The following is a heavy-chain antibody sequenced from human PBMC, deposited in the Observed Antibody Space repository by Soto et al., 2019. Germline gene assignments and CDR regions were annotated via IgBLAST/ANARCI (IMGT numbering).Heavy chain of an antibody. CDR3: GKDPLFMGGNYYYYYGMDV. V-gene: IGHV3-30*18. Sequence: GGSLRLSCAASGFTFSSYGMHWVRQAPGKGLEWVAVISYDGSNKYYADSVKGRFTISRDNSKNTLYLQMNSLRAEDTAVYYCGKDPLFMGGNYYYYYGMDVWGQGTTVTVS. D-gene: IGHD2-21*01. J-gene: IGHJ6*02. CDR1: GFTFSSYG. CDR2: ISYDGSNK.